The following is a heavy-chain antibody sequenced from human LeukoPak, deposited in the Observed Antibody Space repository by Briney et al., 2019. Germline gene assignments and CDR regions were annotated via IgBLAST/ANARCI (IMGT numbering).Heavy chain of an antibody. CDR1: GFTFSGYA. CDR3: AKALTVTRVYNCFDP. Sequence: GGSLRLSCAASGFTFSGYAMSWVRQAPGKGLEWVSGISGSGGSTYYADSVKGRLTISRDNSKNTLYLQMNSLRAEDTAVYYCAKALTVTRVYNCFDPWGQGTLVTVSS. D-gene: IGHD4-17*01. CDR2: ISGSGGST. J-gene: IGHJ5*02. V-gene: IGHV3-23*01.